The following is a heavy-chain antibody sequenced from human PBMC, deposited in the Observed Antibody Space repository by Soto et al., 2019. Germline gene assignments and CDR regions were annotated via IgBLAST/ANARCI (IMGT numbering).Heavy chain of an antibody. J-gene: IGHJ4*02. V-gene: IGHV3-23*01. Sequence: GGSLRLSCAASEITFRSYAMNWVRQAPGKGLEWVSTISGSGDNTHYADSVKGRFTISRDNSKNTLYLQMNSLRAEDTAIYYCANDPQHVIDYWGQGTLDTVSS. CDR1: EITFRSYA. CDR3: ANDPQHVIDY. CDR2: ISGSGDNT.